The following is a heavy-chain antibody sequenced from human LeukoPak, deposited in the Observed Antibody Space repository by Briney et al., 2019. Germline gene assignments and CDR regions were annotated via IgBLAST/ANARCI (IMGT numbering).Heavy chain of an antibody. J-gene: IGHJ5*02. CDR2: ISGSGGST. CDR3: AKDRLRYFDTAWFDP. V-gene: IGHV3-23*01. D-gene: IGHD3-9*01. Sequence: GGSLRLSCAASGFTFSSYAISWVRQAPGKGLEWVSAISGSGGSTYYADSVKGRFTISRDNFKNTLYLQMNSLRAEDTAVYYCAKDRLRYFDTAWFDPWGQGTLVTVSS. CDR1: GFTFSSYA.